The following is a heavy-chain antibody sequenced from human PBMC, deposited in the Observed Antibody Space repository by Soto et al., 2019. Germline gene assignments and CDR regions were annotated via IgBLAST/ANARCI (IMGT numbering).Heavy chain of an antibody. CDR3: ARAVGLLPDPYYFDY. CDR1: GFTFSSYW. J-gene: IGHJ4*02. Sequence: EVQLVESGGGLVQPGGSLRLSCAASGFTFSSYWMHWVRQAPGKGLVWVSRINSDGSSTSYADSVKGRFTISRDNAKNTLYLQMNSLRAEDTAVYYCARAVGLLPDPYYFDYWGQGTLVTVSS. D-gene: IGHD3-22*01. V-gene: IGHV3-74*01. CDR2: INSDGSST.